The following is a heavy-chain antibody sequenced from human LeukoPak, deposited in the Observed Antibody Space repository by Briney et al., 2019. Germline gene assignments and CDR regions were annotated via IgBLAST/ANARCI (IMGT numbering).Heavy chain of an antibody. CDR1: GASFTNFY. Sequence: SETLSLTCAVYGASFTNFYCNWIRQPPGKGLEWIGEINHSGSTNYNPSLESRVTISADTSKNQFSLKLSSVTAADTAVYYCAGSNGGYCSSTSCYTRNRYHYHYMDVWGRGTTVTVSS. CDR3: AGSNGGYCSSTSCYTRNRYHYHYMDV. D-gene: IGHD2-2*01. CDR2: INHSGST. V-gene: IGHV4-34*01. J-gene: IGHJ6*03.